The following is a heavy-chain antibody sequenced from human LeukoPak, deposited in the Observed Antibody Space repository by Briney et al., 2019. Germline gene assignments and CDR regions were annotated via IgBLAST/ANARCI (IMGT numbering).Heavy chain of an antibody. CDR3: AIDPNWGTHS. V-gene: IGHV3-23*01. Sequence: HPGGSLRLSCAASGFTFSTYTMYCVRHPPGKRLEWVSIIGNNGGGRHYADSVWGRFTISRDNSKNALYLQMNSLRVEDTAVYYCAIDPNWGTHSWGQGVLVTVSS. CDR2: IGNNGGGR. J-gene: IGHJ4*02. CDR1: GFTFSTYT. D-gene: IGHD7-27*01.